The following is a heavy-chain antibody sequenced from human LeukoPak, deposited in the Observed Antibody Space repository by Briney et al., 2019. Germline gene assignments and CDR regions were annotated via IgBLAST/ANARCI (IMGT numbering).Heavy chain of an antibody. CDR1: GYTFSGYY. CDR2: ISPKSGDT. CDR3: ARGRDKTTSPSMDY. D-gene: IGHD2-2*01. V-gene: IGHV1-2*02. Sequence: ASVKVSCKASGYTFSGYYMHWVRQAPGQGHEGMGWISPKSGDTNYAQNFQGGGIMTRDTSISTAYMELSRLTSDDTAVYYCARGRDKTTSPSMDYWGQGTLVTVSS. J-gene: IGHJ4*02.